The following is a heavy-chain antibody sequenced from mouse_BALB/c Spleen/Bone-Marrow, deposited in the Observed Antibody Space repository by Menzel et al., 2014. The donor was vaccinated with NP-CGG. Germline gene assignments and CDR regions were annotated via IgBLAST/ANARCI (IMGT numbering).Heavy chain of an antibody. V-gene: IGHV7-3*02. CDR2: IRDKANGYTT. D-gene: IGHD3-1*01. Sequence: EVQVVESGGGLVQPGGSLRLSCATSGFTFTDYYMSWVRQPPGKALEWLGFIRDKANGYTTEYSASVKGRFTISRDNSQSIFYLQMNTLRAEDSATYYCSRDMGLLRFDYWGQGTTLTVSS. CDR3: SRDMGLLRFDY. J-gene: IGHJ2*01. CDR1: GFTFTDYY.